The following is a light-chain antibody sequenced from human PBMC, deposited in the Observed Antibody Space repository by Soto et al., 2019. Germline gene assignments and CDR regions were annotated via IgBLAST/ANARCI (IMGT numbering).Light chain of an antibody. Sequence: EIVLTQSPGTLSLSPGERATLSCRASQSINSRYLAWYQQKPGQAPRLLIYGASSRATGIPDRFSGSGSGTDFTLTISRLEPEDFTVYYCQQFGSSHGITSGPGTKVDIK. CDR3: QQFGSSHGIT. V-gene: IGKV3-20*01. CDR1: QSINSRY. CDR2: GAS. J-gene: IGKJ3*01.